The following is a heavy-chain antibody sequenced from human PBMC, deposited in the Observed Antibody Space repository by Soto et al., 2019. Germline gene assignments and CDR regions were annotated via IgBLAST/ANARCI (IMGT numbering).Heavy chain of an antibody. J-gene: IGHJ6*02. CDR3: ARALNIVVVPAANYYYYYGMDV. V-gene: IGHV3-21*01. Sequence: GGSLRLSCAASGFTFSSYSMNWVRQAPGKGLEWVSSISSSSSYIYYADSVKGRFTISRDNAKNSLYLQMNSLRAEDTAVYYCARALNIVVVPAANYYYYYGMDVWGQGTTVTVSS. CDR2: ISSSSSYI. D-gene: IGHD2-2*01. CDR1: GFTFSSYS.